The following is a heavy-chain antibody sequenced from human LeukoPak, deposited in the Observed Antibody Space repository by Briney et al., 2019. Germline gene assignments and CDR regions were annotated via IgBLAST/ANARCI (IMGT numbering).Heavy chain of an antibody. D-gene: IGHD3-22*01. Sequence: GGSLRLSCAASGFTFDDYAMHWVRQAPGKGLEWVSGISWNSGSIGYADSVKGRFTISRDNAKTSLYLQMNSLRAEDTALYYCAKEGGYYYDSSGYYYDYWGQGTLVTVSS. CDR2: ISWNSGSI. J-gene: IGHJ4*02. CDR1: GFTFDDYA. V-gene: IGHV3-9*01. CDR3: AKEGGYYYDSSGYYYDY.